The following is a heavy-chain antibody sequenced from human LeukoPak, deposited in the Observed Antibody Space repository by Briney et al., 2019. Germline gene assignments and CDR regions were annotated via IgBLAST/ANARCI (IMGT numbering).Heavy chain of an antibody. J-gene: IGHJ6*02. V-gene: IGHV3-23*01. CDR2: LSGSGGST. D-gene: IGHD3-9*01. CDR3: AKARRDYNILTGDYYYGMDV. Sequence: GGSLRLSCAASGFTFSNYAMSWVRQAPGKGLEWVSTLSGSGGSTYYADSVKGRFTISRDNSKNTLYLQMNSLRAEDTAVYYCAKARRDYNILTGDYYYGMDVWGQGTTVTVSS. CDR1: GFTFSNYA.